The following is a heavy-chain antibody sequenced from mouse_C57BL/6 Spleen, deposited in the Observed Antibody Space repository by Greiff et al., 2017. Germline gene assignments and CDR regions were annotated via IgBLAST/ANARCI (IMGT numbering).Heavy chain of an antibody. CDR1: GFTFSDYG. Sequence: EVMLVESGGGLVQPGGSLKLSCAASGFTFSDYGMAWVRQAPRKGPEWVAFISNLAYSIYYADTVTGRFTISRENAKNTLYLEMSSLRSEDTAMYYCARQGTGLFDYWGQGTTLTVSS. CDR2: ISNLAYSI. CDR3: ARQGTGLFDY. D-gene: IGHD4-1*01. J-gene: IGHJ2*01. V-gene: IGHV5-15*01.